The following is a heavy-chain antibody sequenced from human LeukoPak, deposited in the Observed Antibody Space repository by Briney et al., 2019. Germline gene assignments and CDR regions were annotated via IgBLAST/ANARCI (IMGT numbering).Heavy chain of an antibody. D-gene: IGHD2-15*01. CDR2: IIPIFGTV. J-gene: IGHJ5*02. CDR3: ARRYCSGGSCYSVFDP. Sequence: GASVKVSCKASGGTFSSYAISWVRQAPGQGLEWMGGIIPIFGTVNYAQKFQGRVTITADKSTSTAYMELRSLRSDDTAVYYCARRYCSGGSCYSVFDPWGQGTLVTVSS. CDR1: GGTFSSYA. V-gene: IGHV1-69*06.